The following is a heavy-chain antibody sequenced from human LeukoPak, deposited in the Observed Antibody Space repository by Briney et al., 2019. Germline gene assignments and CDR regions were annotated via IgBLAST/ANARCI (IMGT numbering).Heavy chain of an antibody. CDR3: ARHRTYCGGDCYPNIDY. D-gene: IGHD2-21*02. J-gene: IGHJ4*02. CDR2: IGTAGDT. CDR1: GFTFSSYA. V-gene: IGHV3-13*01. Sequence: HPGGSLRLSCAASGFTFSSYAMSWVRQAPGKGLEWVSAIGTAGDTYYPGSVKGRFTISRENAKNSLYLQMNSLRAEDTAVHYCARHRTYCGGDCYPNIDYWGQGTLVTVSS.